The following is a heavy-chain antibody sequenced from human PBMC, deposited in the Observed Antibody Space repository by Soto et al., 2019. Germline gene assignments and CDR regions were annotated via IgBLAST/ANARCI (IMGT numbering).Heavy chain of an antibody. CDR3: AKDYAFWSGYYVPNWFDH. V-gene: IGHV3-30*18. CDR1: GFTFISYG. Sequence: PGGSLRLSCAASGFTFISYGMHWVRQAPGKGLEWVAVISYDGSNKYYADSVKGRFTISRDNSKNTLYLQMNSLRAEDTAVYYCAKDYAFWSGYYVPNWFDHWGQGTLVTVSS. CDR2: ISYDGSNK. D-gene: IGHD3-3*01. J-gene: IGHJ5*02.